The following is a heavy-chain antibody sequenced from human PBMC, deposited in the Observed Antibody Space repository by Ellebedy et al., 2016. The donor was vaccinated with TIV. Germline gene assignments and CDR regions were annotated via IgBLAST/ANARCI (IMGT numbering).Heavy chain of an antibody. J-gene: IGHJ4*02. D-gene: IGHD2-15*01. V-gene: IGHV4-34*01. CDR2: INHSGST. CDR3: ARGNVVVVADTRFYFDY. CDR1: GGSFSGYY. Sequence: SETLSLXCAVYGGSFSGYYWSWIRQPPGKGLEWIGEINHSGSTNNNPSPKSRVTISVDTSQNQFSLKLSSVTAADTAVYYCARGNVVVVADTRFYFDYWGQGTLVTVSS.